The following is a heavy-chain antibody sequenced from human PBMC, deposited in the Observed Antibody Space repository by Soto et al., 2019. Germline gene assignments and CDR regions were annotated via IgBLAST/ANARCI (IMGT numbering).Heavy chain of an antibody. D-gene: IGHD2-2*01. V-gene: IGHV1-18*01. CDR2: IDPKNGNT. J-gene: IGHJ4*02. CDR3: AKEYCDSSRCYLPDY. CDR1: GYTFITFG. Sequence: ASVKVSCKASGYTFITFGISWVRQAPGQGLEWMGWIDPKNGNTKDAQKFQGRVTMTTDTSTSTAYMELRSLRSDDTAVYYCAKEYCDSSRCYLPDYWGQGALVTVSS.